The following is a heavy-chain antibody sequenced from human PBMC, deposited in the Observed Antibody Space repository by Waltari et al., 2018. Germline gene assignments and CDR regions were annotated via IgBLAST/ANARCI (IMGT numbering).Heavy chain of an antibody. CDR3: ARHGGITIFGVVHYFDY. CDR2: IYYSGST. J-gene: IGHJ4*02. CDR1: GGSISSSSYY. V-gene: IGHV4-39*01. D-gene: IGHD3-3*01. Sequence: QLQLQESGPGLVKPSETLSLTCTVSGGSISSSSYYWGWIRQPPGKGLEWIGSIYYSGSTYYNPSLKSRATISVDTSKNQFSLKLSSVTAADTAVYYCARHGGITIFGVVHYFDYWGQGTLVTVSS.